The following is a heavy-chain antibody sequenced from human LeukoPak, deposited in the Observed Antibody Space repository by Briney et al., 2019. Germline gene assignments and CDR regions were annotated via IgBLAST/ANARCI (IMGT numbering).Heavy chain of an antibody. D-gene: IGHD3-16*02. J-gene: IGHJ4*02. Sequence: GGSLRLSCAASGFTFSSYEMNWVRQAPGKGLEWVSYISSSGSTIYYADSVKGRFTISRDNAKNSLYLQMNSLRAEDTAVYYCARDPRGTYRGGYEDHYWGQGTLVTVSS. V-gene: IGHV3-48*03. CDR1: GFTFSSYE. CDR2: ISSSGSTI. CDR3: ARDPRGTYRGGYEDHY.